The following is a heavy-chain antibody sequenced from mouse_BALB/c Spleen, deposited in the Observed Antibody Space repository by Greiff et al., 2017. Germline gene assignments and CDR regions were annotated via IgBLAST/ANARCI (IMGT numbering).Heavy chain of an antibody. CDR1: GYTFTNYW. J-gene: IGHJ4*01. CDR3: AREGYGKDYAMDY. D-gene: IGHD2-10*02. V-gene: IGHV1-63*02. Sequence: QVQLKQSGAELVRPGTSVKISCKASGYTFTNYWLGWVKQRPGHGLEWIGDIYPGGGYTNYNEKFKGKATLTADTSSSTAYMQLSSLTSEDSAVYFCAREGYGKDYAMDYWGQGTSVTVSS. CDR2: IYPGGGYT.